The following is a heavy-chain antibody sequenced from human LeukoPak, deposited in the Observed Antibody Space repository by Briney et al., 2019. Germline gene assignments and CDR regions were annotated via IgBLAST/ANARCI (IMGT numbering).Heavy chain of an antibody. CDR1: GFTFSRYG. J-gene: IGHJ6*02. CDR3: AKDVRDWLLSNGMDV. D-gene: IGHD3/OR15-3a*01. V-gene: IGHV3-30*18. CDR2: ISYDGSNK. Sequence: PGGSLRFSCAASGFTFSRYGMHWVRQAPGKGLEWVAVISYDGSNKYYADSVKGRFTISRDNSKNTLYLQMNSLRAEDTAVYYCAKDVRDWLLSNGMDVWGQGTTVTVSS.